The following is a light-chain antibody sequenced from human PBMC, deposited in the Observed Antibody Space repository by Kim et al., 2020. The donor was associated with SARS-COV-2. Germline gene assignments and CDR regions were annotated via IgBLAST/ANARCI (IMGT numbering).Light chain of an antibody. J-gene: IGKJ1*01. Sequence: DIQMTQSPSSLSASVGDRVTITCRASQSISSYLNWYQQRPGKAPKLLIYGASSLQSGVPSRFSGSGSGTEFTLTISSLQPDDFATYFCQQNYNTPWTFGQGTKVDIK. CDR1: QSISSY. V-gene: IGKV1-39*01. CDR3: QQNYNTPWT. CDR2: GAS.